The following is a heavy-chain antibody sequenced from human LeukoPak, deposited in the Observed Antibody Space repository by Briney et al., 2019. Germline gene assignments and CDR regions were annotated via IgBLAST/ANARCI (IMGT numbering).Heavy chain of an antibody. CDR1: GFTFSSHA. CDR2: ISGSGGST. Sequence: GGSLRLSCAGSGFTFSSHAMSWVRQAPGKGLEWVSAISGSGGSTYYADSVKGRFIISRDNSRTTLYLQMNSLRAEDTAVYHCARLYSYGYHLDYWGQGTLVTVSS. CDR3: ARLYSYGYHLDY. J-gene: IGHJ4*02. D-gene: IGHD5-18*01. V-gene: IGHV3-23*01.